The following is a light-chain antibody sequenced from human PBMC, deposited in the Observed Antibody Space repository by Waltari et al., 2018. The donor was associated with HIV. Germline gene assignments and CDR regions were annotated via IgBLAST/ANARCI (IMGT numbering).Light chain of an antibody. CDR1: SSDVGGYNY. CDR2: GVS. CDR3: SSYAGSNNRWV. Sequence: QSALTQPPSASGSPGQSVTIPCTGTSSDVGGYNYASWYQHHPGKAPKLMIYGVSKLPSGFPDRVSGSKSGSTASLTVSGLQAEDEADYYCSSYAGSNNRWVFGGGTKLTAL. J-gene: IGLJ3*02. V-gene: IGLV2-8*01.